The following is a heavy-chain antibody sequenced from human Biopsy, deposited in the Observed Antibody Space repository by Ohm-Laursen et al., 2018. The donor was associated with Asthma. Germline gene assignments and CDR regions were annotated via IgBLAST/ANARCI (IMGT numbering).Heavy chain of an antibody. J-gene: IGHJ6*02. Sequence: SDTLSLTCSLSSGSGGYMRSGNYYWGWIRQPPGKGLEWIGSIYYSATTYYTPSLGSRVTASADTPKNQFSVKRTSVTAADTAVYYCVRGSSSWHHGPFHYYYGLDVWGQGTTATVSS. V-gene: IGHV4-39*01. CDR2: IYYSATT. CDR1: SGSGGYMRSGNYY. CDR3: VRGSSSWHHGPFHYYYGLDV. D-gene: IGHD6-13*01.